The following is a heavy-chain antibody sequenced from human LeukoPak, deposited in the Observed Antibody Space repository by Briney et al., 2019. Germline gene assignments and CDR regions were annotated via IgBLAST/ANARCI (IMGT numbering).Heavy chain of an antibody. D-gene: IGHD3-3*01. CDR3: ARAAWRSFDY. CDR2: INHSGST. Sequence: SETLSLTCAVYGGSFSGYYWSWIRQPPGKGLEWIGEINHSGSTNYNPSLKSRVTISVDTSKDQFSLKLSSVTAADTAVYYCARAAWRSFDYWGQGTLVTVSS. V-gene: IGHV4-34*01. J-gene: IGHJ4*02. CDR1: GGSFSGYY.